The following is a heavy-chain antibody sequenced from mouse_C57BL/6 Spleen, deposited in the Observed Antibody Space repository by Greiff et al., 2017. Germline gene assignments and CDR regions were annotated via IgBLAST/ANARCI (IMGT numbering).Heavy chain of an antibody. Sequence: VESGGGLVKPGGSLKLSCAASGFTFSSYTMSWVRQTPEKRLEWVATISGGGGNTYYPDSVKGRFTISRDNAKNTLYLQMSSLRSEDTALYYCARLLLRAYYFDYWGQGTTLTVSS. D-gene: IGHD1-1*01. CDR3: ARLLLRAYYFDY. J-gene: IGHJ2*01. CDR1: GFTFSSYT. V-gene: IGHV5-9*01. CDR2: ISGGGGNT.